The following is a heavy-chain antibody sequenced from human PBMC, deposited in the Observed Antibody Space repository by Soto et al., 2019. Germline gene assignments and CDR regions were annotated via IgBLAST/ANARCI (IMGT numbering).Heavy chain of an antibody. CDR2: IYYSGST. V-gene: IGHV4-39*01. CDR3: ARHESNLLSGWNWFDP. J-gene: IGHJ5*02. Sequence: SETLSLTCTVSGGSISSSSYYWGWMRQPPGKGLEWIGSIYYSGSTYYNPSLKSRVTISVDTSKNQFSLKLSSVTDADTAVYFCARHESNLLSGWNWFDPWGQGTLVTVSS. CDR1: GGSISSSSYY. D-gene: IGHD3-9*01.